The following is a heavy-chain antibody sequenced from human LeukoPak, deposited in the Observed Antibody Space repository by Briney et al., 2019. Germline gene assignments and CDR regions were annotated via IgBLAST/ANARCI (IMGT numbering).Heavy chain of an antibody. CDR3: ARDKVNWYFDL. V-gene: IGHV4-59*01. CDR1: RYTFSSYA. J-gene: IGHJ2*01. Sequence: PGGSLRLSCAASRYTFSSYAMSWVRQAPGKGLEWIGYIYYSGSTNYNPSLKSRVTISVDTSKNQFSLKLSSVTAADTAVYYCARDKVNWYFDLWGRGTLVTVSS. CDR2: IYYSGST.